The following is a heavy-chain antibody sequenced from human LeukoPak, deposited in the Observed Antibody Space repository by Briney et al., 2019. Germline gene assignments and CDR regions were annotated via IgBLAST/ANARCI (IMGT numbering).Heavy chain of an antibody. V-gene: IGHV4-31*03. Sequence: SETPSLTCTVSGGSISSGGYYWSWIRQHPGKGLEWIGYIYYSGSTYYNPSLKSRVTISVDTSKNQFSLKLSSVTAADTAVYYCARKERSYYDSSGTFDYWGQGTLVTVSS. D-gene: IGHD3-22*01. CDR1: GGSISSGGYY. CDR2: IYYSGST. J-gene: IGHJ4*02. CDR3: ARKERSYYDSSGTFDY.